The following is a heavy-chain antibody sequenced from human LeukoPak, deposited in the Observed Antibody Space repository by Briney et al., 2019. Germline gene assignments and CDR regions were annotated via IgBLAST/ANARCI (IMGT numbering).Heavy chain of an antibody. CDR3: ARGGSSEAFDI. CDR2: INANSGGT. CDR1: GYTFTGYY. Sequence: ASVKVSCKASGYTFTGYYMHWARQAPGQGLEWMGWINANSGGTNYAQKFQGRVTMTRDTSINTAYMELISLRSDDTAVYYCARGGSSEAFDIWGQGTMVTVSS. V-gene: IGHV1-2*02. J-gene: IGHJ3*02.